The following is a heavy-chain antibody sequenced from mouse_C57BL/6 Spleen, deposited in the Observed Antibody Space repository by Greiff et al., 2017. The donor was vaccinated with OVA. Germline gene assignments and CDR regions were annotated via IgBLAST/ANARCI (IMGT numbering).Heavy chain of an antibody. D-gene: IGHD2-1*01. V-gene: IGHV1-20*01. J-gene: IGHJ1*03. CDR2: IIPYIGDT. Sequence: LVEPGDSVKISCKASGYSFTGYFMNWVMQSHGKSLEWIGRIIPYIGDTFYNQKFKGKATLTVDKSSSTAHMELRSLTSEDSEVDYCARGNDNYLYWYFDVWGTGTTVTVSS. CDR3: ARGNDNYLYWYFDV. CDR1: GYSFTGYF.